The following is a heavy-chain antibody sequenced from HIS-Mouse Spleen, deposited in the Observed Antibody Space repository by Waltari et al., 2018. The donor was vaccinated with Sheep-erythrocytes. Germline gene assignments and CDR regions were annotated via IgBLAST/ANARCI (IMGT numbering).Heavy chain of an antibody. J-gene: IGHJ3*02. CDR2: IYSGSST. CDR1: GFTVSSNY. CDR3: ARGHPDYGDYDAFDI. Sequence: EVQLVESGGGLIQPGGSLRLSCAASGFTVSSNYMSWVRQAPGKGVACVSVIYSGSSTYYADSVKGRFTISRDNSKNTLYLQMNSLRAEDTAVYYCARGHPDYGDYDAFDIWGQGTMVTVSS. D-gene: IGHD4-17*01. V-gene: IGHV3-53*01.